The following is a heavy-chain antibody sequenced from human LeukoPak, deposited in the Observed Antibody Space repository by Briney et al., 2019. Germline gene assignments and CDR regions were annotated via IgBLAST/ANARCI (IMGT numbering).Heavy chain of an antibody. CDR2: ISSSSSYT. D-gene: IGHD6-19*01. Sequence: GQSLRLSCAASGFTFSDYYMTWIRQAPGKGLEWFSYISSSSSYTNYADSVKGRFIISRDNTKNSLYLQMNSLRAEDTAVYYCARVTAVAAPLTYWGQGTLVSVSS. CDR3: ARVTAVAAPLTY. V-gene: IGHV3-11*06. CDR1: GFTFSDYY. J-gene: IGHJ4*02.